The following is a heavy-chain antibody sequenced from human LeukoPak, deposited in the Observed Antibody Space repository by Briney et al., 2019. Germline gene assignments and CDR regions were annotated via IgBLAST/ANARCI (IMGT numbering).Heavy chain of an antibody. J-gene: IGHJ4*02. Sequence: ASVKVSCKASGYTFTSYAMHWVRQAPGQRLEWMGWINAGNGNTKYSQKFQGRVTMTRDTSTSTVYMELSSLRSEDTAVYYCARTEQPGIADQSDYWGQGTLVTVSS. CDR3: ARTEQPGIADQSDY. D-gene: IGHD6-13*01. V-gene: IGHV1-3*01. CDR2: INAGNGNT. CDR1: GYTFTSYA.